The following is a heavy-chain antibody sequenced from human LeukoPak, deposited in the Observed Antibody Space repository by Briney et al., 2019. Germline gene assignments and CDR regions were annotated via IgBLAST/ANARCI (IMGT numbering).Heavy chain of an antibody. CDR3: ARLERQWLAF. V-gene: IGHV5-51*01. J-gene: IGHJ4*02. CDR2: IFPGDSDT. Sequence: GESLKISFKASGYTFTSQWIGWVRQMPGKGLEWMGIIFPGDSDTRYSPSFQGQVTISADKSISTAYLQWSSLKASDTAIYYCARLERQWLAFWGQGTLVTVSS. CDR1: GYTFTSQW. D-gene: IGHD6-19*01.